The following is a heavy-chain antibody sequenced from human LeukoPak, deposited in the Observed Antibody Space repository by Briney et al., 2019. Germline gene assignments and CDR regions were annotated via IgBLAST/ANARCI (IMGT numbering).Heavy chain of an antibody. Sequence: GGSLRLSCAASGFTFSSYMMNWVRQAPGKGLEWVSSINSGSTYTYYTESVKGRFTVSRDNAKNSLFLQMNCLRAEDTAIYYCARSLTTLTYEGYWGQGTLVTVSS. V-gene: IGHV3-21*01. D-gene: IGHD1-1*01. CDR1: GFTFSSYM. J-gene: IGHJ4*02. CDR2: INSGSTYT. CDR3: ARSLTTLTYEGY.